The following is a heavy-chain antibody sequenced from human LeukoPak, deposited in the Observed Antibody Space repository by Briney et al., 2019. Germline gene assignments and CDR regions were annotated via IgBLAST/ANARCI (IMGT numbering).Heavy chain of an antibody. CDR1: GGSISGYY. V-gene: IGHV4-4*07. CDR2: IYSTGST. CDR3: AREHPVAIAADY. D-gene: IGHD6-25*01. J-gene: IGHJ4*02. Sequence: SETLSLTCTVSGGSISGYYWSSIRQPAGEGLEWIGRIYSTGSTNYNPSLKSRVTMSVDTSKNQFSLKLTSVTAADTAVYYCAREHPVAIAADYWGQGTLVTVSS.